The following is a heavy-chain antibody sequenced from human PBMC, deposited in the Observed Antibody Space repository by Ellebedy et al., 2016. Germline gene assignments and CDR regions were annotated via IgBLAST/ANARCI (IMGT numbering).Heavy chain of an antibody. CDR1: GGSPSSSSDY. D-gene: IGHD6-19*01. CDR2: IYNDGNA. V-gene: IGHV4-39*07. J-gene: IGHJ3*01. CDR3: AKWNGGWYAFEV. Sequence: SETLSLTCTVSGGSPSSSSDYWAWMRQPPGEGLEWIGTIYNDGNAYYNPSLKSRVTMSVDTSKSQFSLRLTSVTAADTAVYYCAKWNGGWYAFEVWGLGTMVTVSS.